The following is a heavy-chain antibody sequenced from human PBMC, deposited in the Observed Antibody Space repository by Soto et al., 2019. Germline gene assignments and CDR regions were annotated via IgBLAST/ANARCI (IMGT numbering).Heavy chain of an antibody. CDR3: ARRDGYNFDY. CDR1: GFTFSSYA. D-gene: IGHD5-12*01. J-gene: IGHJ4*02. V-gene: IGHV3-64*01. CDR2: INSNGGST. Sequence: EVQLVESGSGLVQAGGSLRLSCAASGFTFSSYAMHWVRQAPGKGLEYVSAINSNGGSTYYANSVKGRFTISRDNSKNTLYLQMGSLRAEDMAVYYCARRDGYNFDYWGQGTLVTVSS.